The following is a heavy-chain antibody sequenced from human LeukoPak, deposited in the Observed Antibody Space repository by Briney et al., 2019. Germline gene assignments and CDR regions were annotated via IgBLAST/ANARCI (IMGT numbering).Heavy chain of an antibody. V-gene: IGHV3-30*18. Sequence: GSLRLSCAASGFTFSSYGMHWVRQAPGKGLEWVAVISYDGSNKYYADSVKGRFTISRDNSKNTLYLQMNSLRAEDTAVYYCAKDPGRGSVDYWGQGTLITVSS. CDR3: AKDPGRGSVDY. CDR2: ISYDGSNK. D-gene: IGHD2-15*01. CDR1: GFTFSSYG. J-gene: IGHJ4*02.